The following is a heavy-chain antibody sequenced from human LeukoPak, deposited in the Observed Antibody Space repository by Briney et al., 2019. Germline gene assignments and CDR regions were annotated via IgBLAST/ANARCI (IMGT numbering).Heavy chain of an antibody. Sequence: SVKVSCKASGFTFTSSAMQWVRQARGQRLEWVGWIVVGSGNTNYAQKFQERVTITRDMSTSTAYMELSSLRSEDTAVYYCAADATGRDAFDIWGQGTMVTVSS. V-gene: IGHV1-58*02. CDR1: GFTFTSSA. CDR3: AADATGRDAFDI. D-gene: IGHD1-1*01. J-gene: IGHJ3*02. CDR2: IVVGSGNT.